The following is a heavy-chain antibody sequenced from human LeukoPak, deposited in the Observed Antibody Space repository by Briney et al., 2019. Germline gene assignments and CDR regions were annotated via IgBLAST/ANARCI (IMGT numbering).Heavy chain of an antibody. CDR3: AKDSGGIAVAGTGGFDY. J-gene: IGHJ4*02. CDR2: ISGSGGST. V-gene: IGHV3-23*01. CDR1: GFTFSSYA. Sequence: GGSLRLSCAASGFTFSSYAMSWVRQAPGKGLEWVSAISGSGGSTYYADSVKGRFTISRDNSKNTLYLQMNSLRAEDTAVYYCAKDSGGIAVAGTGGFDYWGQGTLVTVSS. D-gene: IGHD6-19*01.